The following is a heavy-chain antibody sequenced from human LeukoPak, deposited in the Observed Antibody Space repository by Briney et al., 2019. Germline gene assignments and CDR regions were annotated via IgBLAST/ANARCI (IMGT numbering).Heavy chain of an antibody. J-gene: IGHJ4*02. CDR1: EFSVGSNY. V-gene: IGHV3-66*01. CDR2: IYSGGST. D-gene: IGHD5-12*01. CDR3: ARGPGGYHNT. Sequence: PGGSLRLSCAASEFSVGSNYMTWVRQAPGKGLEWVSLIYSGGSTYYADSVKGRFLQMNSLRAEDTAVYYCARGPGGYHNTGGQGTLVTVSS.